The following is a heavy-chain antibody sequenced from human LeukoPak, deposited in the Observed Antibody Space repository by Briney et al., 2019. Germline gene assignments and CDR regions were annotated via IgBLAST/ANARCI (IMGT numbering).Heavy chain of an antibody. Sequence: PSETLSLTCTVSGGSISSYYWSWIRQPPGKGLEWIGYIYYSGSTNYNPSLKSRVTISVDTSKNQFPLKLSSVTAADTAVYYCARGFGGFMITFGGVSHFDYWGQGTLVTVSS. V-gene: IGHV4-59*12. J-gene: IGHJ4*02. CDR1: GGSISSYY. CDR3: ARGFGGFMITFGGVSHFDY. CDR2: IYYSGST. D-gene: IGHD3-16*01.